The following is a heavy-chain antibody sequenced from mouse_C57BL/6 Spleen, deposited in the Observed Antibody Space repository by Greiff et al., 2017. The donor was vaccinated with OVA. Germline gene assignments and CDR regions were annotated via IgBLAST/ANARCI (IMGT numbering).Heavy chain of an antibody. CDR3: ARSELPVYYAMDY. CDR1: GYTFTSYW. V-gene: IGHV1-64*01. J-gene: IGHJ4*01. CDR2: IHPNSGST. D-gene: IGHD5-5*01. Sequence: QVQLQQPGAELVKPGASVKLSCKASGYTFTSYWMHWVKQRPGQGLEWIGMIHPNSGSTNYNEKFKSKATLTVDKSSSTAYMQLSSLTSEDAAVYYCARSELPVYYAMDYWGQGTSVIVSS.